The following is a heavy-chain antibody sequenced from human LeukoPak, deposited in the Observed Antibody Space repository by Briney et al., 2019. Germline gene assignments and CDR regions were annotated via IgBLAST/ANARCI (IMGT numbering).Heavy chain of an antibody. Sequence: PSETLSLTCAVYGGSFSGYYWSWIRQPPGKGLEWIGEINHSGSTNYNPPLKSRVTISVDTSKNQFSLKLSSVTAADTAVYYCARAPYSSGWYRRGYFDYWGQGTLVTVSS. CDR1: GGSFSGYY. J-gene: IGHJ4*02. CDR3: ARAPYSSGWYRRGYFDY. V-gene: IGHV4-34*01. CDR2: INHSGST. D-gene: IGHD6-19*01.